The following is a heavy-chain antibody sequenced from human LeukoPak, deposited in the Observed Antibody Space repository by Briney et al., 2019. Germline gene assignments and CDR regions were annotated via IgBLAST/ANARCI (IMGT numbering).Heavy chain of an antibody. Sequence: SGGSLRLSCAASGFTFSSYWMSWVRQAPGKGLEWGANIKQDGSEKYYVDSVKGRFTISRDNAKNSLYLQMNSLRAEDTAVYYCAREITVTTGWFDPWGQGTLVTVSS. V-gene: IGHV3-7*01. D-gene: IGHD4-17*01. J-gene: IGHJ5*02. CDR3: AREITVTTGWFDP. CDR1: GFTFSSYW. CDR2: IKQDGSEK.